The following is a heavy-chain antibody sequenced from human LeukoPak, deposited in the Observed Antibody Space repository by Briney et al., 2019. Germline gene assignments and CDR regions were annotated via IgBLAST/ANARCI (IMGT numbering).Heavy chain of an antibody. D-gene: IGHD6-13*01. CDR3: AAEEQGVAAAPY. CDR1: GFTFINSA. J-gene: IGHJ4*02. CDR2: IVVGSGNT. V-gene: IGHV1-58*02. Sequence: SVKVSCKASGFTFINSAMQWVRQARGQRLEWIGWIVVGSGNTNYAQKFQERVTITRDMSTSTAYMELSSLRSEDTAVYYCAAEEQGVAAAPYWGQGTLVTVSS.